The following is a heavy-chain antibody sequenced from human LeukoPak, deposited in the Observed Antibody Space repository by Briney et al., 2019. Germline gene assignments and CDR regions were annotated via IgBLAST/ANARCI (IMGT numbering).Heavy chain of an antibody. CDR1: GYTFTDYY. Sequence: ASVKVSCKASGYTFTDYYMHWVRQAPGQGLEWMGIINPSGGSTGFAQKFQGRVTMTRDTSTSTVYMNLNSLRSEDTAVYYCARETDDFWSGYGPRYLSCGMDVWGQGTTVTVSS. CDR2: INPSGGST. V-gene: IGHV1-46*01. D-gene: IGHD3-3*01. CDR3: ARETDDFWSGYGPRYLSCGMDV. J-gene: IGHJ6*02.